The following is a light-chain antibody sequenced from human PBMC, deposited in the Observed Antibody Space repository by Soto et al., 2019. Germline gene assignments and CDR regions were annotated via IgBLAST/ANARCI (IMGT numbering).Light chain of an antibody. CDR1: SSNIGSNT. CDR3: ATWDDSLSAVV. CDR2: NSN. Sequence: QSVLTQPPSASGTPGQRVTISCSGSSSNIGSNTVNWYQQLPGTAPKLLIYNSNQRPSGVPDRFSGSKSGTSASLAISGLQSEDEADYYCATWDDSLSAVVFGGGTKVTVL. J-gene: IGLJ2*01. V-gene: IGLV1-44*01.